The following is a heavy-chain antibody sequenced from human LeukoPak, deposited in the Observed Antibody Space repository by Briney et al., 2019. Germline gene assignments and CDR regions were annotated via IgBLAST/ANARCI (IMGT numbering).Heavy chain of an antibody. J-gene: IGHJ4*02. D-gene: IGHD3-22*01. CDR3: ARGTRRYYDSSGSIPDY. V-gene: IGHV3-20*04. CDR1: GFTFDDYG. CDR2: INWNGGST. Sequence: GGSLRLSCAASGFTFDDYGMSWVRQAPGKGLGWVSGINWNGGSTGYADSVKGRFTISRDNAKNSLYLQMNSLRAEDTAVYYCARGTRRYYDSSGSIPDYWGQGTLVTVSS.